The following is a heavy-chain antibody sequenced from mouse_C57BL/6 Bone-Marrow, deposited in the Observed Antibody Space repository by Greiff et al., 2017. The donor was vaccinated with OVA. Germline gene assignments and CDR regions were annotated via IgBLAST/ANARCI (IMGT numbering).Heavy chain of an antibody. J-gene: IGHJ1*03. D-gene: IGHD1-1*01. CDR2: IWGVGST. CDR3: ASDYGSSSYWYFDV. Sequence: QVQLKESGPGLVAPSQSLSITCTVSGFSLTSYGVDWVRQSPGKGLEWLGVIWGVGSTNYNSALKSRLSISKDNSKSQVFLKMNSLQTDDTAMYYCASDYGSSSYWYFDVWGTGTTVTVSS. V-gene: IGHV2-6*01. CDR1: GFSLTSYG.